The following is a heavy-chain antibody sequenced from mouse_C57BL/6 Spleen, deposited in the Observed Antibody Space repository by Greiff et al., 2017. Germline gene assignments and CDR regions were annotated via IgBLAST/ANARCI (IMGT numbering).Heavy chain of an antibody. J-gene: IGHJ2*01. CDR3: ARSIYYDYDREDY. CDR1: GYTFTSYW. D-gene: IGHD2-4*01. V-gene: IGHV1-59*01. Sequence: QVQLQQPGAELVRPGTSVKLSCKASGYTFTSYWMHWVKQRPGQGLEWIGVIDPSDSYPNYNQKFKGKATLTVDTSSSTAYMQLSSLTSEDSAVYYCARSIYYDYDREDYWGQGTTLTVSS. CDR2: IDPSDSYP.